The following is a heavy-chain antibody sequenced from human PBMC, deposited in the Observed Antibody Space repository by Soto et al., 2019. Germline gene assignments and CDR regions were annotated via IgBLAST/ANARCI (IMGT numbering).Heavy chain of an antibody. CDR1: GGSVSSGSYY. J-gene: IGHJ5*02. CDR2: IYYSGST. V-gene: IGHV4-61*01. D-gene: IGHD3-3*01. CDR3: ARFRVEWLFFWFDP. Sequence: TLSLTCTVSGGSVSSGSYYWSWIRHPPWKGLEWIGYIYYSGSTNYNPSLKSRVTISVDTSKNQFSLKLSSVTAADTAVYYCARFRVEWLFFWFDPWGQGTLVTVSS.